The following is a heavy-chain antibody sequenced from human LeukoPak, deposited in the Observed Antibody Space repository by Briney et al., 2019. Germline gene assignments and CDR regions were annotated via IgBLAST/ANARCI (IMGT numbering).Heavy chain of an antibody. CDR2: ITSSSSYI. J-gene: IGHJ4*02. CDR1: GFTFSGSA. CDR3: ARDPGAGDY. V-gene: IGHV3-21*03. Sequence: PGGSLRLSCAASGFTFSGSAMNWVRQAPGKGLEWVSSITSSSSYISYADSVKGRFTISRDNAKNSLYLQLNYLRAEDTAVYYCARDPGAGDYWGQGTLVTVSS. D-gene: IGHD1-14*01.